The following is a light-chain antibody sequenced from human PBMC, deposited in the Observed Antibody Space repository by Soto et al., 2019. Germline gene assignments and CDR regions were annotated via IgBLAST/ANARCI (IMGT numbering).Light chain of an antibody. CDR2: EVI. V-gene: IGLV2-23*02. Sequence: QSALTQPASVSGSPGQSITIYCTGTSSDAGNYNLVSWYQQHPGTAPKLIIYEVIKRPSGVSNRFSGCKSGNTASLTISGLQAEDEADYFCCSSAGDSTSAVGFGGGTKVTVL. CDR3: CSSAGDSTSAVG. CDR1: SSDAGNYNL. J-gene: IGLJ2*01.